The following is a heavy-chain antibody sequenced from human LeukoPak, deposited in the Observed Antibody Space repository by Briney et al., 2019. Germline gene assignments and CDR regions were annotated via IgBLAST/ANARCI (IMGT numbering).Heavy chain of an antibody. J-gene: IGHJ4*02. CDR3: ARDRLVGGIAVAGIDY. CDR1: GYTFTSYG. CDR2: ISAYNGNT. Sequence: ASVKVSCKASGYTFTSYGISWVRQAPGQGLEWMGWISAYNGNTNYAQKLQGRVTMTTDTSPSTAYMELRSLRSDDTAVYYCARDRLVGGIAVAGIDYWGQGTLVTVSS. V-gene: IGHV1-18*01. D-gene: IGHD6-19*01.